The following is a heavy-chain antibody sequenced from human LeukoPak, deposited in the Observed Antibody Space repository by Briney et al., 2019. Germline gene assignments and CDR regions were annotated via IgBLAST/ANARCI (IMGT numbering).Heavy chain of an antibody. Sequence: GGSLRLSCAASGFTFSSYSMNWVRQAPGKGLEWVSYISSSSSTIYYADSVKGRFTISRDNAKNSLYLQRNSLRAEDTAVYYCARDPYYDDGDYWGQGTLVTVSS. J-gene: IGHJ4*02. CDR2: ISSSSSTI. V-gene: IGHV3-48*04. D-gene: IGHD3-22*01. CDR1: GFTFSSYS. CDR3: ARDPYYDDGDY.